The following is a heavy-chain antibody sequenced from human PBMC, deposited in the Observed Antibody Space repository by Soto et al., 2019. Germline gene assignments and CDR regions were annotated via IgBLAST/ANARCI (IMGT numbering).Heavy chain of an antibody. CDR1: GFTFSSYG. CDR2: IWYDGSNK. Sequence: GGSLRLSCAASGFTFSSYGMHWVRQAPGKGLEWVAVIWYDGSNKYYADSVKGRFTISRDNSKNTLYLQMNSLRAEDTAVYYCAKDSGYSYGYTLYYYGMDVWGQGTTVTVSS. D-gene: IGHD5-18*01. CDR3: AKDSGYSYGYTLYYYGMDV. V-gene: IGHV3-30*02. J-gene: IGHJ6*02.